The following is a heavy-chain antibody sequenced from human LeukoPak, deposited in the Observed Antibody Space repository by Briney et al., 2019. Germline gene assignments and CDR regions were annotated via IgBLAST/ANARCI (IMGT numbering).Heavy chain of an antibody. J-gene: IGHJ4*02. CDR2: INHSGTT. CDR1: GGSFSGYY. V-gene: IGHV4-34*01. D-gene: IGHD2-2*01. CDR3: ARRGEGVPAAPFDY. Sequence: KPSETLSLXCAVYGGSFSGYYWSWIRQPPGKGLEWFGEINHSGTTNYNPSLKSRVTISVDTSKNQFSLKLSSVTAADTAVYYCARRGEGVPAAPFDYWGQGTLVTVSS.